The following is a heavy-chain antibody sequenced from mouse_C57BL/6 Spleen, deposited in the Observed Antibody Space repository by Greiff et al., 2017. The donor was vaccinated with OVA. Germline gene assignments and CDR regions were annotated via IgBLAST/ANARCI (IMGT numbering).Heavy chain of an antibody. J-gene: IGHJ3*01. D-gene: IGHD1-1*01. CDR2: IYPSDSET. Sequence: QVQLQQPGAELVRPGSSVKLSCKASGYTFTSYWMDWVKQRPGQGLAWIGNIYPSDSETHYNQKFKDKATLTVYKSSSTAYMQLSSLTSEDSAVYYCARDYGARFAYWGQGTLVTVSA. CDR3: ARDYGARFAY. V-gene: IGHV1-61*01. CDR1: GYTFTSYW.